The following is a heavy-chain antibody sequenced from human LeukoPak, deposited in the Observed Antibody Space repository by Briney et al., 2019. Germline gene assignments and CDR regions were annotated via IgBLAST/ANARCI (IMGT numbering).Heavy chain of an antibody. CDR2: ISYDGSNK. J-gene: IGHJ4*02. D-gene: IGHD3-22*01. V-gene: IGHV3-30*18. Sequence: PGRSLRLSCAASGFTFSSYGMHWVRQAPGKGLEWVAAISYDGSNKYYADSVKGRFTISRDNSKNTLYLQMNSLRAEDTAVYYCAKDWSPLYYYDSSGYSDYWGQGTLVTVSS. CDR3: AKDWSPLYYYDSSGYSDY. CDR1: GFTFSSYG.